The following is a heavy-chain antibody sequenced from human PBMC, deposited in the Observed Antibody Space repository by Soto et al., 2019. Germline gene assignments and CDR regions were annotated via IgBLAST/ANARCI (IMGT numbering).Heavy chain of an antibody. Sequence: GGSLRLSCAASGFTFSSYGMHWVRQAPGKGLEWVAVISYDGSNKYYADSVKGRFTISRDNSKNTLYLQMNSLRAEDTAVYYCASPPLYCTNGVCYMWYFDYWGQGTLVTVSS. J-gene: IGHJ4*02. CDR2: ISYDGSNK. V-gene: IGHV3-30*03. CDR3: ASPPLYCTNGVCYMWYFDY. D-gene: IGHD2-8*01. CDR1: GFTFSSYG.